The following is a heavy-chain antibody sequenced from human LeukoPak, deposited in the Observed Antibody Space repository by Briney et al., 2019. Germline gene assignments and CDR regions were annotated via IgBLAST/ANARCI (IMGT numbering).Heavy chain of an antibody. J-gene: IGHJ3*02. CDR1: GFTFSSYS. Sequence: GGSLRLSCAASGFTFSSYSMNWVRQAPGKGLEWVSSISSSSSYIYYADSVKGRFTISRDNAKNSLYLQMNSLRAEDTAVYYCARDRGDNRNYYAFDIWGQGTMVTVSS. D-gene: IGHD1-7*01. V-gene: IGHV3-21*01. CDR2: ISSSSSYI. CDR3: ARDRGDNRNYYAFDI.